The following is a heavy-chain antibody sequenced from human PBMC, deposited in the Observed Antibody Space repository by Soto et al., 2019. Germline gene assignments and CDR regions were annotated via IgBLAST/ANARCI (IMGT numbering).Heavy chain of an antibody. CDR2: IYYSGST. J-gene: IGHJ4*02. V-gene: IGHV4-59*01. Sequence: PSETLSLTCTVSGGSISSYYWSWIRQPPGKGLEWIGYIYYSGSTNYNPSNKSRVTMSVDTSKNQFSLKLSSVTSADTAVYYCASGGRAYCSGGSCYDLFDYWGQGTLVTVSS. D-gene: IGHD2-15*01. CDR3: ASGGRAYCSGGSCYDLFDY. CDR1: GGSISSYY.